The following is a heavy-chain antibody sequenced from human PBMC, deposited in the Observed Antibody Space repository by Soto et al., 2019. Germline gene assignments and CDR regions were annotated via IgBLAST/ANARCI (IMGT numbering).Heavy chain of an antibody. D-gene: IGHD3-10*01. CDR3: ARGPYYGPAYCMDV. V-gene: IGHV1-2*02. Sequence: ASVKVSCKASGYTFRDYYIHWVRQAPGQGLEWMGWISPRSGSANFAQRFRGRVSMTRDASITTAYMELRRLKSDDTAVYYCARGPYYGPAYCMDVWGQGTTVTVS. J-gene: IGHJ6*02. CDR1: GYTFRDYY. CDR2: ISPRSGSA.